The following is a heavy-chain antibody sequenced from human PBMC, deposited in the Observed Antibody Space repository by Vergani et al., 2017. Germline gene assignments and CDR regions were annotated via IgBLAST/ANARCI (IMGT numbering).Heavy chain of an antibody. Sequence: QVQLQESGPGLVKPSETLSLTCTVSGGPISSYYWSWIRQPPGKGLEWIGYIYYSGSTNYNPSLKSRVTISVDTSKNQFSLKLSSVTAADPAVYYCARNPYCGGDCYSDAFDIWGQGTMVTVSS. J-gene: IGHJ3*02. CDR2: IYYSGST. CDR1: GGPISSYY. D-gene: IGHD2-21*02. V-gene: IGHV4-59*01. CDR3: ARNPYCGGDCYSDAFDI.